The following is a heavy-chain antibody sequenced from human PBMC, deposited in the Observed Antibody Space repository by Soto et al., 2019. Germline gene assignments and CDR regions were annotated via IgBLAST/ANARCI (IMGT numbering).Heavy chain of an antibody. J-gene: IGHJ3*02. Sequence: GGSLRLSCAASGFTFSSYSMNWVRQAPGKGLEWVSYISSSSSTIYYADSVKGRFTISRDNAKNSLYLQMNSLRAEDTAGYYCARAFVTGTPGADAFDIWGQGTMVTVSS. CDR1: GFTFSSYS. CDR2: ISSSSSTI. V-gene: IGHV3-48*01. CDR3: ARAFVTGTPGADAFDI. D-gene: IGHD1-1*01.